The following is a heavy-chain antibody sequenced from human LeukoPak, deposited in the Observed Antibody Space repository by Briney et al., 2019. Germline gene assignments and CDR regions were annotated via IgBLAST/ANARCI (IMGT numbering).Heavy chain of an antibody. CDR3: ARARSSGRRDFDY. CDR1: GGTFSSYA. D-gene: IGHD6-19*01. V-gene: IGHV1-69*13. CDR2: IIPIFGTA. J-gene: IGHJ4*02. Sequence: VASVKVSCKASGGTFSSYAISWVRQAPGQGLEWMGGIIPIFGTANCAQKFQGRVTITADESTSTAYMELSSLRSEDTAVYYCARARSSGRRDFDYWGQGTLVTVSS.